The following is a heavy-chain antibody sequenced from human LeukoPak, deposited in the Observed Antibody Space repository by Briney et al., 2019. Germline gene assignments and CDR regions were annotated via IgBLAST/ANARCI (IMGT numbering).Heavy chain of an antibody. CDR2: ISSSSSYI. CDR1: GFTFSSYS. CDR3: ARDGGYCSGGSCYNLDY. Sequence: GGSLRLSCAASGFTFSSYSMNWVRQAPGKGLEWVSSISSSSSYIYYADSVKGRLTNSRDNATNSLYLQMNSLRAEDTAVYYCARDGGYCSGGSCYNLDYWGQGTLVTVSS. J-gene: IGHJ4*02. D-gene: IGHD2-15*01. V-gene: IGHV3-21*01.